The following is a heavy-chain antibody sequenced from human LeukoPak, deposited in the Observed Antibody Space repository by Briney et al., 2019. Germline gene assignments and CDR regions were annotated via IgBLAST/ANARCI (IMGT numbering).Heavy chain of an antibody. Sequence: SETLSLTCTVSGGSISSSSYYWGWIRPPPGKGLEWIGSIYYSGSTYYNPSLKSRVTISVDTSKNQFSLKLSSVTAADTAVYYCATAYYYDSSGYYLFDYWGQGTLVTVSS. CDR2: IYYSGST. V-gene: IGHV4-39*01. D-gene: IGHD3-22*01. J-gene: IGHJ4*02. CDR1: GGSISSSSYY. CDR3: ATAYYYDSSGYYLFDY.